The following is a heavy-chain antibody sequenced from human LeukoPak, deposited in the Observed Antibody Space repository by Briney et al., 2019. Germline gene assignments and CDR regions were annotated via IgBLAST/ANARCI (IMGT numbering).Heavy chain of an antibody. CDR3: ARDQGAAGIFWFDP. V-gene: IGHV1-46*01. Sequence: ASVKVSCKASGYTFTSYYMHWVRQAPGQGLEWMGIINPSGGSTSYAQKLQGRVTMTTDTSTSTAYMELRSLRSDDTAVYYCARDQGAAGIFWFDPWGQGTLVTVPS. J-gene: IGHJ5*02. CDR2: INPSGGST. CDR1: GYTFTSYY. D-gene: IGHD6-13*01.